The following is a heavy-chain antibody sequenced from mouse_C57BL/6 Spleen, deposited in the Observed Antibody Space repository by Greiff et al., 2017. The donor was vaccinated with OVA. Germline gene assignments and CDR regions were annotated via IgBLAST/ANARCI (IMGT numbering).Heavy chain of an antibody. Sequence: EVQLQQSVAELVRPGASVKLSCTASGFTFTNTDMHWVKQRPEQGLEWIGRIDPANGNTKYSPKFQGKATITADTSSNTAYLQLSSLTSEDTAIYYCARGNWDYFDYWGQGTTLTVSS. CDR1: GFTFTNTD. CDR2: IDPANGNT. CDR3: ARGNWDYFDY. V-gene: IGHV14-3*01. J-gene: IGHJ2*01.